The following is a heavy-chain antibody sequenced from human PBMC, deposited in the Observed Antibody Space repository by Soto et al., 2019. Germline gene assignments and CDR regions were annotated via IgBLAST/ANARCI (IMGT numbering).Heavy chain of an antibody. Sequence: EVQLVESGGGLVQPGGSLRLSCAASGFTFSSYWMSWVRQAPGKGLEWVANIKQDGSEKYYVDSVKGRFTISRDNAKDSLYLQMNSLRAEDTAVYYCAREVVVFGVIIPTPMDVWGQGTTVTVSS. CDR1: GFTFSSYW. CDR3: AREVVVFGVIIPTPMDV. D-gene: IGHD3-22*01. V-gene: IGHV3-7*01. CDR2: IKQDGSEK. J-gene: IGHJ6*02.